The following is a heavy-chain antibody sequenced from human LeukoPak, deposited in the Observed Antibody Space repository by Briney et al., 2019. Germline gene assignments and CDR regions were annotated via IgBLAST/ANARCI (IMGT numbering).Heavy chain of an antibody. Sequence: GGSLRLSCAASGFTFSTFAMIWVRQPPGTGLEWVSSIFPSGGEIHYADSVKGRFTIFRDNSKSTLTLQMNSLRAEDTAIYYCATYRQVLLPFESWGQGTLVTVSS. J-gene: IGHJ4*02. CDR2: IFPSGGEI. CDR3: ATYRQVLLPFES. V-gene: IGHV3-23*01. D-gene: IGHD2-8*02. CDR1: GFTFSTFA.